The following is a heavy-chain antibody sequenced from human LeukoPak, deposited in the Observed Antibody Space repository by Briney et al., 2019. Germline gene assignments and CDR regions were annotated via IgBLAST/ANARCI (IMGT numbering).Heavy chain of an antibody. CDR1: GYIFTSYC. CDR3: AREVRGGEDYDFWSGVLYNWFDP. V-gene: IGHV1-18*01. Sequence: AASVKVSCKASGYIFTSYCISWVRRAPGQGLEWMGWISAYNGNTNYAQKLQGRVTMPRDTSPSTAYMELRHLRSDEPGVYSCAREVRGGEDYDFWSGVLYNWFDPWGQGTLVTLSS. D-gene: IGHD3-3*01. J-gene: IGHJ5*02. CDR2: ISAYNGNT.